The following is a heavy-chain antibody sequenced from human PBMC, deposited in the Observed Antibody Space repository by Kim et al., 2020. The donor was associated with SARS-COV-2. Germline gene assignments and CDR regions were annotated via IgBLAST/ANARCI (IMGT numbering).Heavy chain of an antibody. J-gene: IGHJ4*02. CDR2: ISSSSSYT. V-gene: IGHV3-11*05. Sequence: GGSLRLSCAASGFTFSDYYMSWIRQAPGKGLEWVSYISSSSSYTNYADSVKGRFTISRDNAKNSLYLQMNSLRAEDTAVYYCARGPRWWELSHWGQGTLVTVSS. CDR3: ARGPRWWELSH. D-gene: IGHD1-26*01. CDR1: GFTFSDYY.